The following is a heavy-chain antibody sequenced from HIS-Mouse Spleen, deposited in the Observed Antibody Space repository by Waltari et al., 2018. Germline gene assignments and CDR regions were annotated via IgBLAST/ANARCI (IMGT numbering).Heavy chain of an antibody. CDR3: AREIPYSSSWYDWYFDL. CDR1: GGSISSSSYY. D-gene: IGHD6-13*01. CDR2: IYYRGGT. J-gene: IGHJ2*01. V-gene: IGHV4-39*07. Sequence: QLQLQESGPGLVKPSETLSLTCTVSGGSISSSSYYWGWIRQPPGKGLEWIGSIYYRGGTYYNPSLKSRGTRSVDTSKNQFALKLSSVTAADTAVYYCAREIPYSSSWYDWYFDLWGRGTLVTVSS.